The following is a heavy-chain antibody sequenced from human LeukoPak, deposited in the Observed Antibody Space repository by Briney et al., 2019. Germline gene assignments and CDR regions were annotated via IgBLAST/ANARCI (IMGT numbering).Heavy chain of an antibody. CDR2: IYYSGST. Sequence: SETLSLTCTVSGGSISSYYWSWIRQLPGKGLEWIGYIYYSGSTNYNPSLKSRVTISVDTSKNRFSLKLSSVTAADTAVYYCARGLAMVRGVIAKYYMDVGGKGTTVTVSS. V-gene: IGHV4-59*01. J-gene: IGHJ6*03. D-gene: IGHD3-10*01. CDR3: ARGLAMVRGVIAKYYMDV. CDR1: GGSISSYY.